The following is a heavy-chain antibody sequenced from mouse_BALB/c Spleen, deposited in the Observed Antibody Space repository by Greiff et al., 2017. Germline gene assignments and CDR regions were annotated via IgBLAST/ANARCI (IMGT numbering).Heavy chain of an antibody. Sequence: EVQLVESGGGLVQPGGSMKLSCVASGFTFSNYWMNWVRQSPEKGLEWVAEIRLKSNNYATHYAESVKGRFTISRDDSKSSVYLQMNNLRAEDTGIYYCTRPSYYGNYWYFDVWGAGTTVTVSS. CDR1: GFTFSNYW. V-gene: IGHV6-6*02. J-gene: IGHJ1*01. CDR2: IRLKSNNYAT. D-gene: IGHD2-10*01. CDR3: TRPSYYGNYWYFDV.